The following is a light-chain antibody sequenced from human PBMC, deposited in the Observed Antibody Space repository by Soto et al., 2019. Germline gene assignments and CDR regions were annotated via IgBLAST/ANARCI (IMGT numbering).Light chain of an antibody. CDR2: AAS. V-gene: IGKV3-20*01. CDR1: QSINNRY. J-gene: IGKJ4*01. Sequence: EIVLTQSPGTLSLSPGERATLSCRASQSINNRYLAWYQQKPGQAPRLLIYAASSRATGIPDRFSGSGSGTDFTLTIIRLEPEDFAVYYCQQYGSSPRLTFGAGTKVEIK. CDR3: QQYGSSPRLT.